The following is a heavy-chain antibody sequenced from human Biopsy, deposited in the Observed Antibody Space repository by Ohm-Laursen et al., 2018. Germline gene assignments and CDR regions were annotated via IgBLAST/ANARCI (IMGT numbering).Heavy chain of an antibody. Sequence: GSLRLSCTASGFAFILYEMNWVRQAPGKGMAWISYIYGGGSPVSYADSVKGRFTISRDNAQNSLYLHMNSLRAEDTAVYYCARLNSGTYDASDLWGQGTMVIVSS. CDR2: IYGGGSPV. CDR3: ARLNSGTYDASDL. D-gene: IGHD1-26*01. V-gene: IGHV3-48*03. J-gene: IGHJ3*01. CDR1: GFAFILYE.